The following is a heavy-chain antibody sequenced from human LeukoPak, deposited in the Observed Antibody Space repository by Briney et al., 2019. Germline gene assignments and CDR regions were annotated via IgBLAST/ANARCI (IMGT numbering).Heavy chain of an antibody. J-gene: IGHJ4*02. CDR1: GVTFRNYA. V-gene: IGHV3-23*01. D-gene: IGHD3-22*01. CDR2: ISGSGDNT. CDR3: AKGSYYDSSGSFYFDY. Sequence: GGSLRLSCAASGVTFRNYAMSWVRQAPGKGLEWVSAISGSGDNTYYADSVKGRFTISRDNSKNTLYVQVNSLGTEDTAAYYCAKGSYYDSSGSFYFDYWGQGTLVTVSS.